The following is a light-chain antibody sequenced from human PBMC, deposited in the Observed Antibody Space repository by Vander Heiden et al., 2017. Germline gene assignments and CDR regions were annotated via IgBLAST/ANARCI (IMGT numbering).Light chain of an antibody. CDR3: SSFISGAVV. J-gene: IGLJ2*01. CDR1: SSALDDYTH. Sequence: QSALTQPASVSGSPGQSITISCSGTSSALDDYTHVSWYQQYSGKAPKLMIYDVTLRPSGVSSRFSGSKSGNTASLTISGLQAEDEADYYCSSFISGAVVFGGGTKLTVL. CDR2: DVT. V-gene: IGLV2-14*03.